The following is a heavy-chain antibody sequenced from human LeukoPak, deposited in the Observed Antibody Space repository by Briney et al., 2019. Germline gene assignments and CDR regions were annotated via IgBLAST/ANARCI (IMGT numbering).Heavy chain of an antibody. V-gene: IGHV4-4*07. D-gene: IGHD6-13*01. CDR2: IDTSGNT. CDR3: ARTTEAHSWQTRYYSYYMDV. J-gene: IGHJ6*03. Sequence: PSETLSLTCTVSGGSISSYYWSWIRQPAGKGLEWIGRIDTSGNTNYKPSLKSRVTISVDTSKNQFSLKLSSVTAADTAVYYCARTTEAHSWQTRYYSYYMDVWGKGTTVTVSS. CDR1: GGSISSYY.